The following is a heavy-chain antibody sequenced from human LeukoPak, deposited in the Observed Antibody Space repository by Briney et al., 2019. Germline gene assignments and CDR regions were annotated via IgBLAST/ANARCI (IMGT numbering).Heavy chain of an antibody. CDR3: AKISTGDYGVTGGQY. J-gene: IGHJ4*02. CDR2: IKSKIDGETS. V-gene: IGHV3-15*01. CDR1: GLTFNNAW. Sequence: GGSLRLSCATSGLTFNNAWMSWFRQAPGKGLEWVGRIKSKIDGETSDYAAPVQGRFTISRDDSKNTLYLQMNSLRAEDTAVYYCAKISTGDYGVTGGQYWGQGTLVTVSS. D-gene: IGHD4-17*01.